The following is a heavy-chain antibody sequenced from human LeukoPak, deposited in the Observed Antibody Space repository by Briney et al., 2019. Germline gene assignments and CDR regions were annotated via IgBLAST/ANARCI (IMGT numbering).Heavy chain of an antibody. CDR3: ARVGDYNAFDI. CDR2: IIPIFGTA. V-gene: IGHV1-69*05. CDR1: GGTFSSYA. D-gene: IGHD4-17*01. Sequence: SVKVSCKASGGTFSSYAISWVRQAPGQGLEWMGGIIPIFGTANYAQKFQGRVTMTTDTSTSTAYMELRSLRSDDTAVFYCARVGDYNAFDIWGQGTMVTVSS. J-gene: IGHJ3*02.